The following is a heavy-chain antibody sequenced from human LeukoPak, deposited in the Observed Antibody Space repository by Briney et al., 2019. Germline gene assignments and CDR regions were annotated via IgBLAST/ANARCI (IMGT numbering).Heavy chain of an antibody. CDR1: GGTFSSYA. J-gene: IGHJ4*02. CDR2: IIPIFGTA. Sequence: SVKVSCKASGGTFSSYAISWVRQAPGQGLEWMGGIIPIFGTANYAQKFQGRVTITADESTSTAYMELSSLRSEDTAVYYCARELEIAAVFDYWGQGTLVTVSS. D-gene: IGHD6-13*01. V-gene: IGHV1-69*13. CDR3: ARELEIAAVFDY.